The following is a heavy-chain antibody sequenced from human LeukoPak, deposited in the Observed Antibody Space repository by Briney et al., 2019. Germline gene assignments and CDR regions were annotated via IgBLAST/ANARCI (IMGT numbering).Heavy chain of an antibody. CDR2: ISAYNGNT. D-gene: IGHD2-2*01. CDR3: ARDKGCSSTSCASRVYYYGMGV. Sequence: GASVKVSCKASGYTFTSYGISWVRQAPGQGLEWMGWISAYNGNTNYAQKLQGRITMTTDTSTSTAYMELRSLRSDDTAVYYCARDKGCSSTSCASRVYYYGMGVWGQGTTVTVSS. V-gene: IGHV1-18*01. J-gene: IGHJ6*02. CDR1: GYTFTSYG.